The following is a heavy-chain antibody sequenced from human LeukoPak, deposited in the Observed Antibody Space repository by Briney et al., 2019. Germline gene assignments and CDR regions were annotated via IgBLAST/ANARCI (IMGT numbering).Heavy chain of an antibody. J-gene: IGHJ4*02. Sequence: GGSLRLSCATSGFTFKNYAMNWVRQAPGKGLEWVSSISGDSSDIYYADSVMGRSTISRDNTKNSVYLQINSLRAEDTAIYYCARRGYSDNSGYDYWGQGTLVTVSS. V-gene: IGHV3-21*01. D-gene: IGHD3-22*01. CDR3: ARRGYSDNSGYDY. CDR1: GFTFKNYA. CDR2: ISGDSSDI.